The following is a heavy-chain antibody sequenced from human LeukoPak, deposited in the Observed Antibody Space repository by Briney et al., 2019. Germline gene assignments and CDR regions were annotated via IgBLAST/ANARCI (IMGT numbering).Heavy chain of an antibody. V-gene: IGHV3-30*18. Sequence: PGGSLRLSCAASGFTFSSYGMHWVRQAPGKGLEWVAVISYDGSNKYYADSVKGRFTISRDNSKNTLYLQMNSLRAEDTAVYYCAKDRREGIAAAGMGYWGQGTLVTVSS. CDR3: AKDRREGIAAAGMGY. CDR1: GFTFSSYG. D-gene: IGHD6-13*01. CDR2: ISYDGSNK. J-gene: IGHJ4*02.